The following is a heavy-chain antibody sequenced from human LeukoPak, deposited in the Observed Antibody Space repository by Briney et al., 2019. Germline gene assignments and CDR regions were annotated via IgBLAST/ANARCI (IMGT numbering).Heavy chain of an antibody. Sequence: GGSLRLSCAASGFTFSGSAMHWVRQASGKGLEWVGHIGNKASNYATDYAPSLKGGFTISRDDSKDTAYLQVNSLKPEDTAVYYCAGNYDSWTGLNYWGLGTLVTVSP. CDR3: AGNYDSWTGLNY. CDR1: GFTFSGSA. V-gene: IGHV3-73*01. D-gene: IGHD3-3*01. CDR2: IGNKASNYAT. J-gene: IGHJ4*02.